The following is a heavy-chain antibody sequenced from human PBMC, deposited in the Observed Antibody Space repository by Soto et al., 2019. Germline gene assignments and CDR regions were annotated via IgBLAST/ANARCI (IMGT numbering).Heavy chain of an antibody. CDR2: IYRTGST. D-gene: IGHD1-7*01. CDR3: ASRDPGTSVDY. CDR1: GGSFTSNNW. J-gene: IGHJ4*02. V-gene: IGHV4-4*02. Sequence: SETLSLTCAVSGGSFTSNNWWTWVRQPPGQVLEWIGEIYRTGSTNYNPSLKSRVTISIDKSENPFSLKVTSLTAADTAVYYCASRDPGTSVDYWGQGTLVTVSS.